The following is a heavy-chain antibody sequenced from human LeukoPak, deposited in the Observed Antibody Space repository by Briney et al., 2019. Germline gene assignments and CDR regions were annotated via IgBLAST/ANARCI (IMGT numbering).Heavy chain of an antibody. CDR3: ARDVEAKTYYDFWSGRPYNWFDP. V-gene: IGHV3-11*01. Sequence: GGSLRLSCAASGFTFSDYHMSWIRQAPGKGLEWVSYISSSGSTIYYADSVKGRFTISRDNAKNSLYLQMNSLRAEDTAVYYCARDVEAKTYYDFWSGRPYNWFDPWGQGTLVTVSS. D-gene: IGHD3-3*01. CDR1: GFTFSDYH. CDR2: ISSSGSTI. J-gene: IGHJ5*02.